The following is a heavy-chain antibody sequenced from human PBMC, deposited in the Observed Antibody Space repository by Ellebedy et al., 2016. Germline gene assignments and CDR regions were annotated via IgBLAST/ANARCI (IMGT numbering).Heavy chain of an antibody. Sequence: GESLKISXAASGFTFSSYAMSWVRQAPGKGLEWVSAISGSGGSTYYADSVKGRFTISRDNSKNTLYLQMNSLRAEDTAVYYCAKEVLLVEYSGYDFGYFDYWGQGTLVTVSS. CDR2: ISGSGGST. V-gene: IGHV3-23*01. D-gene: IGHD5-12*01. CDR3: AKEVLLVEYSGYDFGYFDY. J-gene: IGHJ4*02. CDR1: GFTFSSYA.